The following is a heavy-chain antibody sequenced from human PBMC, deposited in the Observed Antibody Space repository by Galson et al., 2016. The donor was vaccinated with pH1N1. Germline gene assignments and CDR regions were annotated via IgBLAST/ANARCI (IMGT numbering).Heavy chain of an antibody. J-gene: IGHJ4*02. CDR2: IWYDGSNQ. V-gene: IGHV3-33*01. Sequence: SLRLSCAASGFTFSNHAMHWVRHVPGKGLDWVALIWYDGSNQYYTDSVKSRFTISRDNSNNTLYLQMKSLRVEDTAVYYCVRESWRFGGDFDYWGQGTLVAVSS. CDR3: VRESWRFGGDFDY. D-gene: IGHD2-15*01. CDR1: GFTFSNHA.